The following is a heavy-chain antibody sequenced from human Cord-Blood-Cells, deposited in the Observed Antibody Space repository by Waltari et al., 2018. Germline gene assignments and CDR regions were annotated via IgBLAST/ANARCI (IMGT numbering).Heavy chain of an antibody. CDR2: IKSKTDGGTT. D-gene: IGHD3-22*01. CDR3: TTAPTYYYDSSGYWDY. Sequence: EVQLVESGGGLVKPGGSLRLSCAAFGFTFSNAWMSWVREAPGQGLEWVGRIKSKTDGGTTDYAAPVKGRFTISRDDSKNTLYLQMNSLKTEDTAVYYCTTAPTYYYDSSGYWDYWGQGTLVTVSS. V-gene: IGHV3-15*01. CDR1: GFTFSNAW. J-gene: IGHJ4*02.